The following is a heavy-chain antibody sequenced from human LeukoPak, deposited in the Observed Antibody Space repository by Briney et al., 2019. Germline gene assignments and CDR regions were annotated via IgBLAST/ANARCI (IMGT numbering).Heavy chain of an antibody. CDR2: ISWNSGSI. Sequence: TGGSLRLSCAASGFTFDDYAMHWVRQAPGKGLEWVSGISWNSGSIGYADSVKGRFTISRDNAKNSLYLQMNSLRAEDTALYYCAKAPKALLWFGELYFDYWGQGTLVTVSS. J-gene: IGHJ4*02. D-gene: IGHD3-10*01. CDR3: AKAPKALLWFGELYFDY. V-gene: IGHV3-9*01. CDR1: GFTFDDYA.